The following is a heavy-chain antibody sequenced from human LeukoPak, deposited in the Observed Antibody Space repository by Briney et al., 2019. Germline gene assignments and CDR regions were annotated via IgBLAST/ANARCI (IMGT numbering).Heavy chain of an antibody. D-gene: IGHD6-13*01. CDR2: INHSGST. Sequence: SETLSLTCAVYGGSFSGYYWSWIRQPPGKWLEWIGEINHSGSTNYNPSLKSRVTISVDTSKNQFSLKLSSVTAADTAVYYCASSRIAARKAFDIWGQGTMVTVSS. CDR3: ASSRIAARKAFDI. J-gene: IGHJ3*02. V-gene: IGHV4-34*01. CDR1: GGSFSGYY.